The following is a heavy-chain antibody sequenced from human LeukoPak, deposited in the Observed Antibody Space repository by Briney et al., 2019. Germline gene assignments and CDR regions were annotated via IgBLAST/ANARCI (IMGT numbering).Heavy chain of an antibody. CDR1: VYTYTCYG. CDR2: ISAYNGNT. D-gene: IGHD6-19*01. J-gene: IGHJ4*02. V-gene: IGHV1-18*04. Sequence: GASVTVSCKACVYTYTCYGISWVRQAAGQGLEWMGLISAYNGNTHNAQKLQGRVTMTTDTSTSTAYMELRSLRSDDTAVYYCARALKYSSGWYFDYWGQGTLVTVSS. CDR3: ARALKYSSGWYFDY.